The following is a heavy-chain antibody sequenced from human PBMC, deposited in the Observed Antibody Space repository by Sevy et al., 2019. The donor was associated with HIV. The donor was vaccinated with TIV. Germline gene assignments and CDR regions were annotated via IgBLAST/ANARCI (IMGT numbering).Heavy chain of an antibody. CDR2: TFYRSKWYS. CDR3: ARDKSSVGSNWDIVVPVDYGMDV. CDR1: GDSVSSNRAA. J-gene: IGHJ6*02. Sequence: SQTLSLTCAISGDSVSSNRAAWNWIRQSPSRGLEWLGRTFYRSKWYSDYAVSLISRINISADTSKNQFSLQLKSVTPEDTAVYYCARDKSSVGSNWDIVVPVDYGMDVWGQGTTVTVSS. D-gene: IGHD2-2*01. V-gene: IGHV6-1*01.